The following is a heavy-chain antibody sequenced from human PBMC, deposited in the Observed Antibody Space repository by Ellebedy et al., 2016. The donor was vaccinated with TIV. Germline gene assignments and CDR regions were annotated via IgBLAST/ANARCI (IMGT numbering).Heavy chain of an antibody. CDR1: RFSFSSYW. D-gene: IGHD4-17*01. Sequence: GESLKISCAASRFSFSSYWMSWVRQSPEKGLEWVANINQDGSDKYYVDSVKGRFTISRDNAKNSLYLQMNSLRADDTSVYYYATDGSYGDFRSPAHAFVIWGQGTVVTVSS. CDR3: ATDGSYGDFRSPAHAFVI. CDR2: INQDGSDK. V-gene: IGHV3-7*01. J-gene: IGHJ3*02.